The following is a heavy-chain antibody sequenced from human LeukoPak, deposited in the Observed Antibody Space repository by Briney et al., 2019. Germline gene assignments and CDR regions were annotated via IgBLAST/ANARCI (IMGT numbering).Heavy chain of an antibody. J-gene: IGHJ4*02. V-gene: IGHV4-34*01. CDR2: INHSGST. D-gene: IGHD3-10*01. CDR3: ARLRRRITMVRGVPAFDY. CDR1: GFTFSSYE. Sequence: GSLRLSCAASGFTFSSYEMNWIRQPPGKGLEWIGEINHSGSTNYNPSLKSRVTISVDTSKNQFSLKLSSVTAADTAVYYCARLRRRITMVRGVPAFDYWGQGTLVTVSS.